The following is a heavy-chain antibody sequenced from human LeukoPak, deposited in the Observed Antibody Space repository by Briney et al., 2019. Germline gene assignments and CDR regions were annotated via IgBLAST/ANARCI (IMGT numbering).Heavy chain of an antibody. D-gene: IGHD2-15*01. Sequence: GGSLRLSCAASGFPFSIYTMNWVRQAPGKGLEWVSSISGSSNDIYYADSVKGRFTISRDNAKNSLYSQINSLRAEDTAVYYCATDYYCSGGSCYPPDWGQGTLVTVSS. CDR2: ISGSSNDI. CDR1: GFPFSIYT. V-gene: IGHV3-21*01. CDR3: ATDYYCSGGSCYPPD. J-gene: IGHJ4*02.